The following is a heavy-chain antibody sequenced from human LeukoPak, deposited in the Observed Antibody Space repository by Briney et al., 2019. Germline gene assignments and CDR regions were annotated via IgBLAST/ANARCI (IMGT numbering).Heavy chain of an antibody. CDR3: ARDAGYYGSET. J-gene: IGHJ3*01. D-gene: IGHD3-10*01. Sequence: SETPSLTCTVSGGSISSSSYYWGWIRQPPGKGLEWIGSIYYSGSTNYNPSLKSRVTMSVDTSKKQLSLKLTSVTAADTAVYYCARDAGYYGSETWGQGTMVTVSS. CDR1: GGSISSSSYY. CDR2: IYYSGST. V-gene: IGHV4-39*07.